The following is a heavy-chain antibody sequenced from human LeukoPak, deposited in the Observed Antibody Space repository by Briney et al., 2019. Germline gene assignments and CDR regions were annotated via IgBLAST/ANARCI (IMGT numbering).Heavy chain of an antibody. CDR3: ARALDSLYSSGWPSAGY. CDR1: GFTFSRYW. D-gene: IGHD6-19*01. CDR2: IKHDGREK. V-gene: IGHV3-7*01. Sequence: GGSLRLSCTASGFTFSRYWKNWVRQATGKGLEGVANIKHDGREKYHVDCVKGRFNISRDNAKNSLYLQMNSLRAEDTAVYYCARALDSLYSSGWPSAGYWGQGTLVTVSS. J-gene: IGHJ4*02.